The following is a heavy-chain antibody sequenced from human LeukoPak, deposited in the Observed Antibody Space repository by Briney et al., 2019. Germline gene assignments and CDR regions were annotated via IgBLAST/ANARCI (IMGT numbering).Heavy chain of an antibody. J-gene: IGHJ4*02. Sequence: PSETLSLTCTVSGGSISSGSYYWSWIRQPAGKGLEWIGRIYTSGSTNYNPSLKSRVTISVDTSKNQFSLKLSSVTAADTAVYYCARQELTPEGRAFDYWGQGTLVTVSS. V-gene: IGHV4-61*02. CDR3: ARQELTPEGRAFDY. CDR2: IYTSGST. CDR1: GGSISSGSYY. D-gene: IGHD1-26*01.